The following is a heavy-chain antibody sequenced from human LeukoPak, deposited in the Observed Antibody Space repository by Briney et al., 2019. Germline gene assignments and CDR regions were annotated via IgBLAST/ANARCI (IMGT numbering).Heavy chain of an antibody. V-gene: IGHV2-5*01. D-gene: IGHD4-23*01. CDR1: XXSLRSPGGG. CDR3: AHSSGGGNKIDAFDI. CDR2: IYWNDDK. J-gene: IGHJ3*02. Sequence: LTLTCTFXXXSLRSPGGGVXXXXQPPXKALEWLSLIYWNDDKRYSPSLKSTLTITKDPSKNQVVLTMPNMDPVDTATYYCAHSSGGGNKIDAFDIWGQGTMVTVSS.